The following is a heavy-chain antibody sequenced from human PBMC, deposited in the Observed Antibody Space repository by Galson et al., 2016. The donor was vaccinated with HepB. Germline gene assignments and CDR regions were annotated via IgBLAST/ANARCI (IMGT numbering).Heavy chain of an antibody. CDR2: ISSSAGTI. CDR1: GFSLSTYS. J-gene: IGHJ4*02. V-gene: IGHV3-48*01. Sequence: SLRLSCAVSGFSLSTYSMNWIRQAPGKGLEWLSYISSSAGTIYYADSVRGRFTVSRDNAKGSVYLEMHSLRGEDTAVYYCARRSAPTKALDYWGQGTLVTVSS. CDR3: ARRSAPTKALDY.